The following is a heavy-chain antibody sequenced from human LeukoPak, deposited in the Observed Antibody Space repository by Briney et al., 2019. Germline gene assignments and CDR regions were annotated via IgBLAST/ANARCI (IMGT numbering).Heavy chain of an antibody. CDR2: LPPDELGI. J-gene: IGHJ4*02. CDR3: VGTIASRGSEY. D-gene: IGHD6-6*01. Sequence: QSGGSLRLSCAASGFTFTNYWMLWVRQAPGMGLVWVSRLPPDELGIIYADSVKGRFTVSRDNAKNTVYLQMNNLRVDDTAMYYCVGTIASRGSEYWGQGALVTVSS. CDR1: GFTFTNYW. V-gene: IGHV3-74*01.